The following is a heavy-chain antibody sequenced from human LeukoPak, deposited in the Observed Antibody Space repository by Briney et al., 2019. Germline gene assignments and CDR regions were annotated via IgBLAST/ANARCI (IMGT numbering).Heavy chain of an antibody. D-gene: IGHD3-22*01. Sequence: SETLSLTCTVSGGSISSYYWSWIRQHPGKGLEWIGYIYYSGGTYYNPSLKSRVTISVDTSKNQFSLKLSSVTAADTAVYYCARAADYYDSSGYYGDAFDIWGQGTMVTVSS. V-gene: IGHV4-59*06. CDR1: GGSISSYY. CDR3: ARAADYYDSSGYYGDAFDI. CDR2: IYYSGGT. J-gene: IGHJ3*02.